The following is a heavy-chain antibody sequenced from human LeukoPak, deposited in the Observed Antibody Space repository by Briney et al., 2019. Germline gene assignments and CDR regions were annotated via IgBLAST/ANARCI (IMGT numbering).Heavy chain of an antibody. J-gene: IGHJ5*02. CDR1: DGSRRVRNFY. D-gene: IGHD3-10*01. CDR2: TYYSGST. CDR3: ARDLYGSGNFLPESP. V-gene: IGHV4-61*01. Sequence: SETLSLSCTVSDGSRRVRNFYLSWIRHPPRKGLEWIGFTYYSGSTMYNPSLGSRVTISVDTSKNQFSLRLSSVTAADTAVYYCARDLYGSGNFLPESPWGQGTLVTVSS.